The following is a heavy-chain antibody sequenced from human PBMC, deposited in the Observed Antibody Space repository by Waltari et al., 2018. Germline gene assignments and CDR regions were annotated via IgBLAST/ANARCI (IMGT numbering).Heavy chain of an antibody. CDR2: SNSDGSST. CDR3: ARGARRTTVTTGWWYFDL. Sequence: EVQLVESGGGLVQPGGSPRLSCAASGFWYSRYWMHWVRHAPGKGLVWVSRSNSDGSSTSYADSVKGRFTISKDNAKNTVYLQMNRLRAEDTAIYYCARGARRTTVTTGWWYFDLWGRGTLVTVSS. D-gene: IGHD4-17*01. CDR1: GFWYSRYW. V-gene: IGHV3-74*01. J-gene: IGHJ2*01.